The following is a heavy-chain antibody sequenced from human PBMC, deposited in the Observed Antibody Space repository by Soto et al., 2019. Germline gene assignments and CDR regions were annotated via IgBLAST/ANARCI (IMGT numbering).Heavy chain of an antibody. CDR1: GFIFSSYA. CDR2: ISGSRGTT. V-gene: IGHV3-23*01. Sequence: LRLSCAASGFIFSSYAMTWVRQAPGKGLEWVSTISGSRGTTYYADSVKGRFTISRDNSKNTLYLQMNSLTAEDTAIYYCAKDAGMAVAGPSYFDSWGQGTLVTVSS. CDR3: AKDAGMAVAGPSYFDS. J-gene: IGHJ4*02. D-gene: IGHD6-19*01.